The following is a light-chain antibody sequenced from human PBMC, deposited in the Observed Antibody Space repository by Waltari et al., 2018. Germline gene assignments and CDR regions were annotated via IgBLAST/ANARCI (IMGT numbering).Light chain of an antibody. CDR2: EHN. J-gene: IGLJ3*02. CDR1: SGSVASSY. V-gene: IGLV6-57*03. CDR3: QSYDSSSQV. Sequence: NFMLTQPHSVSESPGKTVTLSCTRSSGSVASSYVQRYQQRPGSAPTIVIYEHNQRPSGVPDRFSGSIDSSSNSASLTISGLTTEDEADYYCQSYDSSSQVFGGGTRLTVL.